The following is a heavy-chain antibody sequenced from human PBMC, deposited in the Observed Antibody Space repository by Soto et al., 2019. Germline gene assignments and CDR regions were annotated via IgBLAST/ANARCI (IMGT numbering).Heavy chain of an antibody. CDR2: IKPDGSEQ. D-gene: IGHD1-20*01. J-gene: IGHJ6*01. CDR1: EFTFDKYY. CDR3: ARGNWNYYYGFDV. Sequence: EVQLVESGGGLVQPGGSLRLSCAASEFTFDKYYMTWVRQAPGKGPEWVANIKPDGSEQYYVDSVKGRFTISRDNANNSLYLQMNSLRAAATAVYFCARGNWNYYYGFDVWGQGTTVTVSS. V-gene: IGHV3-7*01.